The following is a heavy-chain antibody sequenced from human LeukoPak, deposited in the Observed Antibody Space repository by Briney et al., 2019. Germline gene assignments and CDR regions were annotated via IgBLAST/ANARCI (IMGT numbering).Heavy chain of an antibody. Sequence: GGSLRLSCAASGFTFSSHTMSWVRQAPGKGLEWVSAIGGSGDSTYYADSVKGRFTISRDNSQSTLYLQMNSLRAEDTAVYYCAKDPLEQLSTIYFQNWGQGTLVTVSS. CDR1: GFTFSSHT. V-gene: IGHV3-23*01. CDR3: AKDPLEQLSTIYFQN. J-gene: IGHJ1*01. CDR2: IGGSGDST. D-gene: IGHD6-13*01.